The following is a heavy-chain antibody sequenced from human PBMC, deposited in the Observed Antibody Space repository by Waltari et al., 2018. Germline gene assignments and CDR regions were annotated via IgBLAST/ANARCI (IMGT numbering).Heavy chain of an antibody. V-gene: IGHV4-31*03. J-gene: IGHJ4*02. Sequence: QVQLQESGPGLVKPSQTLSLTCTVSGGSISSGGYYWSWIRQHPGKGLEWIRYIYYSGITYYTPSLKSRVTISVDTSKHQFSLTLSSVTAADTAVYYCARDEGGYNRGFDYWGQGTLVTVSS. D-gene: IGHD5-12*01. CDR1: GGSISSGGYY. CDR2: IYYSGIT. CDR3: ARDEGGYNRGFDY.